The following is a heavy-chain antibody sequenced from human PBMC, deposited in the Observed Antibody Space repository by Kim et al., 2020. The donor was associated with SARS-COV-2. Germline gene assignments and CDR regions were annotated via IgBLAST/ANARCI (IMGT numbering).Heavy chain of an antibody. Sequence: GGSLRLSCAASGFTFSSYGMHWVRQAPGKGLEWVAVISDDGSNKYYADSVKGRFTISRDNSKNTLYLQMNSLRAEDTAVYYCAKDLGGPLWGDFSQLFYSCGPGNPVTVSS. CDR3: AKDLGGPLWGDFSQLFYS. J-gene: IGHJ4*02. CDR2: ISDDGSNK. CDR1: GFTFSSYG. V-gene: IGHV3-30*18. D-gene: IGHD3-3*01.